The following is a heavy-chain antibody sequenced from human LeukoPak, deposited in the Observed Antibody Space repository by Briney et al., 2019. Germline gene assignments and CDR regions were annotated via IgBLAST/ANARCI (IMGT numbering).Heavy chain of an antibody. CDR1: GFTFSSYC. CDR2: INSDGSST. Sequence: GGSLSLPCPASGFTFSSYCMHWVRQAPGKGLVWASRINSDGSSTSYADSVKGRFTISRDNADYTLYLQMNSLRAEDTAVYYCGRGVLYRSTSIDYWGQGTLVTVSS. V-gene: IGHV3-74*01. CDR3: GRGVLYRSTSIDY. J-gene: IGHJ4*02. D-gene: IGHD6-13*01.